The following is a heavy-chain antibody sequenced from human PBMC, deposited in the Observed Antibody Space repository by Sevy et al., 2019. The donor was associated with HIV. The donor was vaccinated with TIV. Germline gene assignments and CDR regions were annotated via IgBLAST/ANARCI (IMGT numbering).Heavy chain of an antibody. CDR2: INHSGST. V-gene: IGHV4-34*01. Sequence: SETLSLTCAVYGGSFSGYYWSWIRQPPGKGLEWIGEINHSGSTNYNPSLKSRVTISVDTSKNQFSLKLSSVTAADTALYYCARGPVLKDIVVVVAATRGEYYFDYWGQGTLVTVSS. CDR3: ARGPVLKDIVVVVAATRGEYYFDY. CDR1: GGSFSGYY. J-gene: IGHJ4*02. D-gene: IGHD2-15*01.